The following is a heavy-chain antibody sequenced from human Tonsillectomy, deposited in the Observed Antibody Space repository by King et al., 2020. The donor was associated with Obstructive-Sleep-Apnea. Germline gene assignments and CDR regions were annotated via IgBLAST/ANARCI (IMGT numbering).Heavy chain of an antibody. CDR2: IYYIGST. Sequence: QLQESGPGLVKPSETLSLTCTVSGGSISTTSYYWCWIRQPPGKGLEWIGSIYYIGSTYYNPSLTSRVTISVDTAKNRFSLKLYSLTAAATAIYYCARIWRAVAYNWFDPWGQGTLVTVSS. D-gene: IGHD1-26*01. CDR1: GGSISTTSYY. J-gene: IGHJ5*02. V-gene: IGHV4-39*07. CDR3: ARIWRAVAYNWFDP.